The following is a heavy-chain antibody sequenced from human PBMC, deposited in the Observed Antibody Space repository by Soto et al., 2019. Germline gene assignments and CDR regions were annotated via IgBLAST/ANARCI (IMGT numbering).Heavy chain of an antibody. D-gene: IGHD2-2*02. CDR2: IRSKAYGGTT. V-gene: IGHV3-49*04. CDR3: TSWIVVVPAAIGGDY. J-gene: IGHJ4*02. CDR1: GFTFGDYA. Sequence: PGGSLRLSCTASGFTFGDYAMSWVRQAPGKGLEWVGFIRSKAYGGTTEYAASVKGRFTISRDDSKSIAYLQMNSLKTEDTAVYYCTSWIVVVPAAIGGDYWGQGTLVTVSS.